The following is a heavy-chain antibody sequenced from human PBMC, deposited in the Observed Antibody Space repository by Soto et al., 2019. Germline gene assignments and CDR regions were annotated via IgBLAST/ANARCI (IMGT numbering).Heavy chain of an antibody. Sequence: XTLSLTCTVSGXALTSINNYWGWIRQPPGMGMEWISNIYYDGSTFYNPSLKSRVAMSIDTSKNQFSINLNSVTATDTAVYYCTTVVIPGTRHMD. CDR1: GXALTSINNY. D-gene: IGHD2-21*01. J-gene: IGHJ6*03. CDR2: IYYDGST. V-gene: IGHV4-39*01. CDR3: TTVVIPGTRHMD.